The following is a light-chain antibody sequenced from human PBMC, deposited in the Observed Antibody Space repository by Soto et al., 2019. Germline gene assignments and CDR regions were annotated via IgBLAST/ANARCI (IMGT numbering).Light chain of an antibody. CDR1: QCMSSY. Sequence: AILLPQSPSSLSSATGDRVPISCLASQCMSSYLAWYQQKPVKAPKILIYPVSILQSGVPSRFSGSGSVTDFTLTISCLQSEDFATYYCQQYYSYPLTFVGGT. J-gene: IGKJ4*01. V-gene: IGKV1-8*01. CDR3: QQYYSYPLT. CDR2: PVS.